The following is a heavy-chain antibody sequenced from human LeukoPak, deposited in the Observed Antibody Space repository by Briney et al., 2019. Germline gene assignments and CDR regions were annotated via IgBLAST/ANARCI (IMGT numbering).Heavy chain of an antibody. CDR3: ARVVTTHDAFDI. D-gene: IGHD4-23*01. Sequence: SETLSLTCTVSGGSISSYYWSWIRQPPGKGLEWIGYIYYSGSTNYNPSLKSRVTISVDTSKNQFSLKLSSVTAPDTAVYYCARVVTTHDAFDIWGQGTMVTVSS. CDR2: IYYSGST. V-gene: IGHV4-59*01. J-gene: IGHJ3*02. CDR1: GGSISSYY.